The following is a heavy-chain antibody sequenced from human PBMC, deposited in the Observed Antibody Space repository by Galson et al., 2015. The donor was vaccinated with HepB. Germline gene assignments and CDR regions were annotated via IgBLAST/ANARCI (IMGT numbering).Heavy chain of an antibody. D-gene: IGHD3-3*01. J-gene: IGHJ6*03. V-gene: IGHV1-69*04. CDR3: AREVRFLEWLQDYYYYYMDV. CDR1: GGTFSSYA. CDR2: IIPILGIA. Sequence: SVKVSCKASGGTFSSYAISWVRQAPGQGLEWMGRIIPILGIANYAQKFQGRVTITADKSTSTAYMELSSLRSEDTAVYYCAREVRFLEWLQDYYYYYMDVWGKGTTVTVSS.